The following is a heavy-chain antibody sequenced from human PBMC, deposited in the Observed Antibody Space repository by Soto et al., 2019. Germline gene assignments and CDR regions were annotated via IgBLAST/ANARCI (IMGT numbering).Heavy chain of an antibody. CDR1: GGSISSYH. V-gene: IGHV4-59*01. J-gene: IGHJ6*03. CDR2: IYNSGST. D-gene: IGHD2-2*01. Sequence: SETLSLTCTVSGGSISSYHWTWIRQPPGKGLEWIGDIYNSGSTNYNPSLKSRLTISVDTSNNHFSLRLSSVTAADTAVYYCAKEMGFCTTTSCHAGPLYYYMDVWGKGTTVTVSS. CDR3: AKEMGFCTTTSCHAGPLYYYMDV.